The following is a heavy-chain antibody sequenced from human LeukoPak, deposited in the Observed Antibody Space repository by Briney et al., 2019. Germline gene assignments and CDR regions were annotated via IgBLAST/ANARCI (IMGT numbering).Heavy chain of an antibody. CDR1: GFTFSSYG. V-gene: IGHV3-33*06. J-gene: IGHJ4*02. CDR2: IWYNGSNK. D-gene: IGHD3-22*01. CDR3: AKGAYYDSSGYQISGYYFDY. Sequence: GGSLRLSCAASGFTFSSYGMHWVRQAPGKGLEWVAVIWYNGSNKYYADSVKGRFTISRDNSKNTLYLQMNSLRAEDTAVYYCAKGAYYDSSGYQISGYYFDYWGQGTLVTVSS.